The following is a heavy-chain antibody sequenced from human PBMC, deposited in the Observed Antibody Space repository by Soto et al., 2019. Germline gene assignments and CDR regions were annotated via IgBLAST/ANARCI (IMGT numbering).Heavy chain of an antibody. CDR2: MKPNSGNT. V-gene: IGHV1-8*01. CDR1: GYTFTNYD. D-gene: IGHD3-22*01. CDR3: ARMAYDSDNTGNWFDP. Sequence: QVQLVQSGAEVKKAGASVKVSCKTSGYTFTNYDINWVRQATGQGLEWMGWMKPNSGNTGYAQNFQGRVTMTRDTSISTAYMELSSLRSEDTAVYYCARMAYDSDNTGNWFDPWGQGTLVTVSS. J-gene: IGHJ5*02.